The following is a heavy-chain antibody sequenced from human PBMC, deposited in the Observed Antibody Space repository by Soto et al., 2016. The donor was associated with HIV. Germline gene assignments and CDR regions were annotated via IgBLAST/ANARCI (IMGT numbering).Heavy chain of an antibody. Sequence: QVQLVESGGGLVKPGGSLRLSCAASGFTFSDYYMSWIRQPPGKGLEWVSYISSSSSYSNYADSLKGRFTISRDNTKNLLYLQINNLRAEDTAMYYCARGGIYDGSQSYPSDYWGQGTLVTVSS. V-gene: IGHV3-11*05. D-gene: IGHD3-10*01. CDR3: ARGGIYDGSQSYPSDY. CDR2: ISSSSSYS. J-gene: IGHJ4*02. CDR1: GFTFSDYY.